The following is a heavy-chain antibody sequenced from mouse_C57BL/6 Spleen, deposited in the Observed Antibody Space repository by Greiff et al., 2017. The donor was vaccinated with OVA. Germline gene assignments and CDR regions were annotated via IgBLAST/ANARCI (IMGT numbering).Heavy chain of an antibody. J-gene: IGHJ4*01. CDR1: GYTFTSYW. Sequence: QVHVKQPGAELVKPGASVKMSCKASGYTFTSYWITWVKQRPGQGLEWIGDIYPGSGSTNYNEKFKSKATLTVDTSSSTAYMQLSSLTSEGSAVKYCSRSGGYAMDDWGQGTSVTVSS. D-gene: IGHD3-1*01. CDR2: IYPGSGST. V-gene: IGHV1-55*01. CDR3: SRSGGYAMDD.